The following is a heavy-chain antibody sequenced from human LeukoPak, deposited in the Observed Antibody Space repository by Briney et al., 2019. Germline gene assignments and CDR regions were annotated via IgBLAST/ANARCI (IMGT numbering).Heavy chain of an antibody. CDR2: ISSSGSTM. Sequence: PGGSLRLSCAASGFTFSSYWMSWVRQAPGKGLEWVSYISSSGSTMYYTDSVKGRFTISRDNAKDSLYLQMNSLRAEDTALYYCARDRGGRYMYLQHWGQGTLVTVSS. CDR3: ARDRGGRYMYLQH. J-gene: IGHJ1*01. CDR1: GFTFSSYW. V-gene: IGHV3-11*01. D-gene: IGHD1-26*01.